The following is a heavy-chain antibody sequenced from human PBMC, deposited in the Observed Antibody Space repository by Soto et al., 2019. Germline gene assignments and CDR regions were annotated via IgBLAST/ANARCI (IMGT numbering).Heavy chain of an antibody. CDR1: GGPMSSYY. D-gene: IGHD1-1*01. J-gene: IGHJ4*02. Sequence: PSXTLSLTCTVSGGPMSSYYWSWIRQPPGNGLEWIGYIYYSGSTNYNPSLKSRVTISVDTSKNQFSLKLSSVTAADTAVYYCAGEIQPYYFDYWGQGTLVTVSS. V-gene: IGHV4-59*12. CDR2: IYYSGST. CDR3: AGEIQPYYFDY.